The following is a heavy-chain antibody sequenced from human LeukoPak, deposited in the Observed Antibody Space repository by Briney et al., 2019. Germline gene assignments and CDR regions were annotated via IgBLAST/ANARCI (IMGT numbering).Heavy chain of an antibody. D-gene: IGHD3-3*02. V-gene: IGHV3-53*01. CDR2: IYSGGTT. CDR3: ARVGDHFHWNLDL. J-gene: IGHJ2*01. CDR1: GFTASTYY. Sequence: GGSLRLSCAASGFTASTYYMNWVRQAPGKGLEWVSIIYSGGTTYYAASVKGRLTISRDTSTNTLSLQMNSLRAAATAVYFCARVGDHFHWNLDLWGRGTLVTVSS.